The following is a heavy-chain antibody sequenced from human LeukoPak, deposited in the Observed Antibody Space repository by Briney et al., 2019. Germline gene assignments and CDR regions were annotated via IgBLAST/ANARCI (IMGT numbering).Heavy chain of an antibody. J-gene: IGHJ4*02. D-gene: IGHD4-17*01. Sequence: GGSLRLSCAASGFTFDDYGMSWVRQAPGKGLEWVSGISGSGGSTYYADSVKGRFTISRDNFRNTLSLQMNSLRAEDTAVFYCAKGTTIENRFDYWGQGTLVTVSS. CDR2: ISGSGGST. CDR1: GFTFDDYG. CDR3: AKGTTIENRFDY. V-gene: IGHV3-23*01.